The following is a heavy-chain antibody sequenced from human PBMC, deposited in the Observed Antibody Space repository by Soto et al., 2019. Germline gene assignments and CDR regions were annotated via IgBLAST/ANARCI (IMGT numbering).Heavy chain of an antibody. CDR3: ARDGDYYDSSGYYYSPYFDY. CDR2: IYYSGST. J-gene: IGHJ4*02. D-gene: IGHD3-22*01. V-gene: IGHV4-59*01. Sequence: SETLSLTCTVSGGSISSYYWSWIRQPPGKGLEWIGYIYYSGSTNYNPSLKSRVTISVDTSKNPFSLKLSSVTAEDTAVYYCARDGDYYDSSGYYYSPYFDYWGQGTLVTVSS. CDR1: GGSISSYY.